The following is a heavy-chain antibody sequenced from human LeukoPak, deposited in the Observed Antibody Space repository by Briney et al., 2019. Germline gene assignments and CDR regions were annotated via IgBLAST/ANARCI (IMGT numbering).Heavy chain of an antibody. V-gene: IGHV3-7*01. CDR3: ARGPHISKSDFWMGLDYYYMDV. CDR2: IKQDGSEK. D-gene: IGHD3-3*01. J-gene: IGHJ6*03. CDR1: VFNFSSYW. Sequence: GGSLRLSCAASVFNFSSYWMSWVRQAPGKGLEWVANIKQDGSEKYYVDSVKGRFTISRDNAKNSLYLQMNSLRAEDTAVYYCARGPHISKSDFWMGLDYYYMDVWGKGTTVTVSS.